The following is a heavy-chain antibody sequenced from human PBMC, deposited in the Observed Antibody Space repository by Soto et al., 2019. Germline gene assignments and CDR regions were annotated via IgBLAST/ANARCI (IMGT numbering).Heavy chain of an antibody. D-gene: IGHD3-3*01. J-gene: IGHJ5*02. CDR3: ARDRKYYDFWRGPWFDP. CDR2: IYYTGST. CDR1: GGSISSYY. Sequence: PSETLSITCTVSGGSISSYYWGWIRQPPGKGLEWIGYIYYTGSTNYNPSLKSRVTISVDTSKKQFSLKLSSVTAADTAVYYCARDRKYYDFWRGPWFDPWGQGTLVTVSS. V-gene: IGHV4-59*01.